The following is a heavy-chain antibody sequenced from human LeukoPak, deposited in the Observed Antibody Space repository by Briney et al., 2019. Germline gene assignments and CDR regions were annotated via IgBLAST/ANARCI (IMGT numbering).Heavy chain of an antibody. CDR1: GFTFSSYA. CDR3: ARGGEIVVVPAANPESSFDY. V-gene: IGHV3-30*04. J-gene: IGHJ4*02. D-gene: IGHD2-2*01. Sequence: GGSLRLPCAASGFTFSSYAMHWVRQAPGKGLEWVAVISYDGSNKYYADSVKGRFTISRDNSKNTLYLQMNSLRAEDTAVYYCARGGEIVVVPAANPESSFDYWGQGTLVTVSS. CDR2: ISYDGSNK.